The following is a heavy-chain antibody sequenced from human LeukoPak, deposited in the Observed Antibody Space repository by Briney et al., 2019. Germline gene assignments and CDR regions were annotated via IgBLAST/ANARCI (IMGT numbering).Heavy chain of an antibody. Sequence: GGSLRLXCAASGFTFSSYSMNWVRQAPGKGLEWVSSISSSSSYIYYADSVKGRFTISRDNAKNSLYLQMNSLRAEDTAVYYCARVLGSSSRFNWFDPWGQGTLVTVSS. D-gene: IGHD6-6*01. CDR2: ISSSSSYI. J-gene: IGHJ5*02. CDR3: ARVLGSSSRFNWFDP. V-gene: IGHV3-21*01. CDR1: GFTFSSYS.